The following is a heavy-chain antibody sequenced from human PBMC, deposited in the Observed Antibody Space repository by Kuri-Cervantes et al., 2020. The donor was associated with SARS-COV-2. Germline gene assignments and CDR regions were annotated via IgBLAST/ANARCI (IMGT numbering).Heavy chain of an antibody. Sequence: ASVKVSCKASGYTFTSYYMHWVRQAPGQGLEWMGIINPSGGSTSYAQKFQGRVTMTRDTSTSTVYMELSSLRSEDTAVYYCVKGGARITNSGAVIANWFDPWGQGTRVT. CDR3: VKGGARITNSGAVIANWFDP. V-gene: IGHV1-46*01. J-gene: IGHJ5*02. CDR1: GYTFTSYY. CDR2: INPSGGST. D-gene: IGHD3-3*01.